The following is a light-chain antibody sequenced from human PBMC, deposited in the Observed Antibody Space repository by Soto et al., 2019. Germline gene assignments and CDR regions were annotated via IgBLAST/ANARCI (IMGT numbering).Light chain of an antibody. Sequence: EIVMTQSPATLSVSPGERAALSRRASQSVSSKLAWYRQRPGQAPRLVIYDTSTRATGVPARFSGSGSGTEFTLTISSLQSEDFGVYYCQQYNDWFSITLGQGTRLEIK. J-gene: IGKJ5*01. V-gene: IGKV3-15*01. CDR2: DTS. CDR3: QQYNDWFSIT. CDR1: QSVSSK.